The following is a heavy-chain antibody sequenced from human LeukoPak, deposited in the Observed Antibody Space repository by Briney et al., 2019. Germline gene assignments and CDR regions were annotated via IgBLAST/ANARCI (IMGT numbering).Heavy chain of an antibody. Sequence: SETLSLTCAVSGASISGSGYYLGWIRQPPGKGLEWIGNIYYTGNTYYNASLQSRVTISIDTSKNQFSLRLNSVTAADTAMYYCAKSGGYGLIDYWGQGTLITVSS. CDR2: IYYTGNT. J-gene: IGHJ4*02. V-gene: IGHV4-39*01. D-gene: IGHD1-26*01. CDR3: AKSGGYGLIDY. CDR1: GASISGSGYY.